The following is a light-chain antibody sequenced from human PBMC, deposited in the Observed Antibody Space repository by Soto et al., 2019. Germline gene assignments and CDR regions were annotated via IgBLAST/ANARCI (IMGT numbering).Light chain of an antibody. J-gene: IGLJ2*01. Sequence: QSVLTQPASVSGSPGQSITISCTGTSSDVGSYNLVSWYQQHPGKAPKLMIYEVSKRPSGVSNRFSGSKSGNTASLTISGLQAEEEADYYCCSYAGSHVVFGGGTKLTVL. V-gene: IGLV2-23*02. CDR1: SSDVGSYNL. CDR3: CSYAGSHVV. CDR2: EVS.